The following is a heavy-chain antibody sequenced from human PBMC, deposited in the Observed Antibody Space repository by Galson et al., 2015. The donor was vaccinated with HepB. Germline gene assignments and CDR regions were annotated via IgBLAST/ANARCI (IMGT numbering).Heavy chain of an antibody. CDR2: IIPIFGTA. CDR1: GGTFSSYA. D-gene: IGHD2-15*01. CDR3: ARGHCSGGSCYSGYYFDY. J-gene: IGHJ4*02. V-gene: IGHV1-69*05. Sequence: SVKVSCKASGGTFSSYAISWVRQAPEQGLEWMGGIIPIFGTANYAQKFQGRVTITTDESTSTAYMELSSLRSEDTAVYYCARGHCSGGSCYSGYYFDYWGQGTLVTVSS.